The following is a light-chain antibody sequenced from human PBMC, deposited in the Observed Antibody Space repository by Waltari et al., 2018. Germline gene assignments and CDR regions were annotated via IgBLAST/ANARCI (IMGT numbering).Light chain of an antibody. V-gene: IGKV4-1*01. CDR2: WAS. Sequence: DIVMTQSPDSLAVSLGERAPINCKSSQSVLYSSNNKNYLAWYQQKPGQPPKLPIYWASTRESGVPDRFSGSGSGTDFTLTISSLQAEDVAVYYCQQYLSTPPTFGQGTKVEIK. CDR3: QQYLSTPPT. CDR1: QSVLYSSNNKNY. J-gene: IGKJ1*01.